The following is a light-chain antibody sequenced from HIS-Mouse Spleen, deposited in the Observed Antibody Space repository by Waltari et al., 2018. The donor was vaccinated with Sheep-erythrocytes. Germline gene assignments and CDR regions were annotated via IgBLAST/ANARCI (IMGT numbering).Light chain of an antibody. CDR2: DVS. CDR3: SSYTSSSTWV. Sequence: QSALTQPRSVSGSPGQSVTISCTGTSSDVGGYNYVSWYQQHPGKAPKLMIYDVSKRPPGVPDRFSGSKSGNTASLTISGLQAEDEADYYCSSYTSSSTWVFGGGTKLTVL. CDR1: SSDVGGYNY. J-gene: IGLJ3*02. V-gene: IGLV2-11*01.